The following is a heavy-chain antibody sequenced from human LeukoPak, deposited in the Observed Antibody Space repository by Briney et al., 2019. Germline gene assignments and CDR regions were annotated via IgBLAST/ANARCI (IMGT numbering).Heavy chain of an antibody. CDR1: GFPISTNY. CDR2: IYSGGNT. V-gene: IGHV3-53*01. CDR3: ARDHITMIRGVSYYYYGMDV. J-gene: IGHJ6*02. Sequence: PGGSLRLSCAASGFPISTNYMSWVRQAPGKGPEWVSLIYSGGNTFYADSVKGRFTISRDSSKNTLFLQMISLRAEDTAVYYCARDHITMIRGVSYYYYGMDVWGQGTTVTVSS. D-gene: IGHD3-10*01.